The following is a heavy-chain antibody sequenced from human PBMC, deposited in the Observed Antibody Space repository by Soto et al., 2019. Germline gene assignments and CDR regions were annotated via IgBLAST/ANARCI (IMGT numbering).Heavy chain of an antibody. D-gene: IGHD3-22*01. CDR2: ISSDGSNK. J-gene: IGHJ4*02. CDR1: GFTFSTYG. CDR3: ARDTYFYDGSGYYYAT. Sequence: GGSLRLSCAASGFTFSTYGIHWVRQPPGKGLEWVALISSDGSNKYYADSVKGRFTISRDNSKNTLYLQMSSLRAEDTAVYYCARDTYFYDGSGYYYATWGQGTLVTVS. V-gene: IGHV3-30*03.